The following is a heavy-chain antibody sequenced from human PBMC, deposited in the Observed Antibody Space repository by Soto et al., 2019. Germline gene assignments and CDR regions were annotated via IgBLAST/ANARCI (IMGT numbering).Heavy chain of an antibody. CDR1: GFTFSSYA. J-gene: IGHJ3*02. V-gene: IGHV3-23*01. CDR2: ISGSGGST. D-gene: IGHD3-16*02. CDR3: AKDRGITFGGVIVTDAFDI. Sequence: EVQLLESGGGLVQPGGSLRLSCAASGFTFSSYAMSWVRQAPGKGLEWVSAISGSGGSTYYADSAKGRFTISRDNSKNTLYLQMNSLRAEDTAVYYCAKDRGITFGGVIVTDAFDIWGQATMVTVSS.